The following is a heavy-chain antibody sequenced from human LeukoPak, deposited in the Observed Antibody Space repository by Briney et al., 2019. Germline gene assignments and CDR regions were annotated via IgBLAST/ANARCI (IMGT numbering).Heavy chain of an antibody. CDR2: VSAYNGNT. Sequence: VASVKVSFKASGYTFTSYGFSWVRQAPGQGLEWMGWVSAYNGNTDYAQKLQGRVTMTTNTSTSTAYMELRSLRSDDTAIYYCARDFYSGSQGYFDSWGQGTLITVSS. J-gene: IGHJ4*02. CDR1: GYTFTSYG. CDR3: ARDFYSGSQGYFDS. D-gene: IGHD1-26*01. V-gene: IGHV1-18*01.